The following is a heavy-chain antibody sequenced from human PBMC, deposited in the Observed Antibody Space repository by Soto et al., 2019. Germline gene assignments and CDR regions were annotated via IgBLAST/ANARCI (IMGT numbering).Heavy chain of an antibody. CDR1: GYTFTSYA. D-gene: IGHD1-26*01. Sequence: ASVKVSCKASGYTFTSYAMHWVRQAPGQRLEWMGWINAGNGNTKYSQKFQGRVTITRDTSASTAYMELSSLRSEDTAVYYCARSSGSYYFGARDYGMDVWGQGTTVTVSS. V-gene: IGHV1-3*01. CDR2: INAGNGNT. CDR3: ARSSGSYYFGARDYGMDV. J-gene: IGHJ6*02.